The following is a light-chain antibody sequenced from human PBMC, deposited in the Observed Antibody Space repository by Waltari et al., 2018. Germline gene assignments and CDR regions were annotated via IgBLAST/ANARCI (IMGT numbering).Light chain of an antibody. CDR3: QQRSNWPPALT. V-gene: IGKV3-11*01. CDR2: DAS. CDR1: QSVSSY. J-gene: IGKJ4*01. Sequence: EIVLTHSQVTLSLSPGERANLSCRASQSVSSYLTWYKQKPGQAPRLLIYDASNRATGIPARFRGSGSGTDFTLTISSLEPEDFAVYYCQQRSNWPPALTFGGGTKVEVK.